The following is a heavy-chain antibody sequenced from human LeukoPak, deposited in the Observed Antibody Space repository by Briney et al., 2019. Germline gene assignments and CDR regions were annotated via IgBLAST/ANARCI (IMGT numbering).Heavy chain of an antibody. D-gene: IGHD3-3*01. J-gene: IGHJ4*02. CDR3: ASYYDFCSGYYTYYFDY. CDR1: GFTFSSYS. CDR2: ISSSSSDI. V-gene: IGHV3-21*01. Sequence: NPGGSLRLSCAASGFTFSSYSMNWVRQAPGKGLEWVSSISSSSSDIYYADSVKGRFTISIDNAKNSLYLQMNSLRAQDTARDYCASYYDFCSGYYTYYFDYWGQGTLVTVSS.